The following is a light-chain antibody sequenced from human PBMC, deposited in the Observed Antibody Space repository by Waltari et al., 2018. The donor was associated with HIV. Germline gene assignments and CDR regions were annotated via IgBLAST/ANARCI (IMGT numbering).Light chain of an antibody. Sequence: QSALTQPASVSGSPGQSITISCTGTSSDIGSYNLVSWYQQHPGKAPKLIIYEVTKRPSEISNRFSGSKSGNSASLTISGLQAEDEADYYCCSYASNNSWVFGGGTKLTVL. CDR1: SSDIGSYNL. CDR3: CSYASNNSWV. J-gene: IGLJ3*02. CDR2: EVT. V-gene: IGLV2-23*02.